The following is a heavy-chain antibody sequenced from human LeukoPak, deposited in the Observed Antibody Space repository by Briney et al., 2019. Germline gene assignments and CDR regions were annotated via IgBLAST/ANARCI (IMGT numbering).Heavy chain of an antibody. J-gene: IGHJ6*02. Sequence: ASVKVSCKASGYSFSNYDIQWVRQATGQGLEWMGWMNPDSGETEYAQKFQGRVTMTRNTSISTAYMELSSLRSEDTAVYYCARDARHIEVLTASPPAGLDVWGQGTTVIASS. CDR1: GYSFSNYD. D-gene: IGHD2-21*02. CDR3: ARDARHIEVLTASPPAGLDV. CDR2: MNPDSGET. V-gene: IGHV1-8*01.